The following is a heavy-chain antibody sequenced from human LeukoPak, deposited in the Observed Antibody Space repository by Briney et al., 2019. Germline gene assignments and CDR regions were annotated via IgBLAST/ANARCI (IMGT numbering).Heavy chain of an antibody. Sequence: GASVKVSCKASGYTFTNYDIIWVRQATGQGPEWVGWMSPSSGKAGYGQKFQGRVTMTRNTSTNTAYMELSSLRSDDTAAYYCAREGDDYVWGSSRSDWFDAWGQGTLVTVSS. J-gene: IGHJ5*02. CDR3: AREGDDYVWGSSRSDWFDA. V-gene: IGHV1-8*01. D-gene: IGHD3-16*02. CDR1: GYTFTNYD. CDR2: MSPSSGKA.